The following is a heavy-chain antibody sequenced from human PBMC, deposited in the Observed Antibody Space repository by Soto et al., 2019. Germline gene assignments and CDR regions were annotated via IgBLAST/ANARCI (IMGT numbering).Heavy chain of an antibody. CDR3: HAVVVTGTYYFDY. V-gene: IGHV3-33*01. CDR2: IWYDGSNK. CDR1: GFTFSSYG. Sequence: QVQLVESGGGVVQPGRSLRLSCAASGFTFSSYGMHWVRQAPGKGLEWVAVIWYDGSNKYYADSVKGRFTISRDNSKNTLYLQMNSLSAEDTAVYYCHAVVVTGTYYFDYWGQGTLVTVSS. D-gene: IGHD2-21*02. J-gene: IGHJ4*02.